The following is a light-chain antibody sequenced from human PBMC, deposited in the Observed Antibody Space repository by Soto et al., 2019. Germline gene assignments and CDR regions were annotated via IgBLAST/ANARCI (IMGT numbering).Light chain of an antibody. J-gene: IGKJ3*01. CDR3: QQYYSSPQT. Sequence: DIVMTQSPDSLAVSLGERATINCKSSQSVLYSSNNKNYLAWYQHKPGQPPKLLISWASTRESGVPDRFSGSGSGTDFTLTINSLQAEDVAVYYCQQYYSSPQTFGPGTKVAIK. V-gene: IGKV4-1*01. CDR2: WAS. CDR1: QSVLYSSNNKNY.